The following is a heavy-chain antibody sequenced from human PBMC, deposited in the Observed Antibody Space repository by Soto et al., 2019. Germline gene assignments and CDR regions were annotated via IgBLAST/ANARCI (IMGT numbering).Heavy chain of an antibody. V-gene: IGHV3-30-3*01. J-gene: IGHJ6*02. CDR3: ARDFQFQDLNYGMDV. Sequence: GGSLRLSCAASGFTFSSYAMHWVRQAPGKGLEWVAVISYDGSNKYYADSVKGRFTISRDNSKNTLYLQMNSLRAEDTVVYYCARDFQFQDLNYGMDVWGQGTTVTVSS. CDR2: ISYDGSNK. CDR1: GFTFSSYA.